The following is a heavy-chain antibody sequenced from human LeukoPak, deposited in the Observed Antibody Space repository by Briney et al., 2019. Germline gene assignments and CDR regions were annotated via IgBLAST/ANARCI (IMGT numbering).Heavy chain of an antibody. V-gene: IGHV4-34*01. Sequence: SSETLSLTCAVYGGSFSGYYWSWIRQPPGKGLEWIGEINHSGSTNYNPSLKSRVTISVDTSKNQFSLKLSSVTAADTAVYYCAKSNGYGLVDIWGQGTMVTVSS. CDR2: INHSGST. D-gene: IGHD3-10*01. CDR1: GGSFSGYY. J-gene: IGHJ3*02. CDR3: AKSNGYGLVDI.